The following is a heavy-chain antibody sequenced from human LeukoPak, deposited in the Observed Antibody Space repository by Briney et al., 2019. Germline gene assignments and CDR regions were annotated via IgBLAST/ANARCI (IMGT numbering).Heavy chain of an antibody. Sequence: GGSLRLSCAASGFTFSNSAMNRVRQAPGKGPEWVSAISGSGYNTYYADSVKGRFTISRDNSKNTLYLQMNSLRAEDTAVYYCAKDLSGGYGDTFDYWGQGTLVTVSS. D-gene: IGHD4-17*01. CDR1: GFTFSNSA. V-gene: IGHV3-23*01. CDR2: ISGSGYNT. CDR3: AKDLSGGYGDTFDY. J-gene: IGHJ4*02.